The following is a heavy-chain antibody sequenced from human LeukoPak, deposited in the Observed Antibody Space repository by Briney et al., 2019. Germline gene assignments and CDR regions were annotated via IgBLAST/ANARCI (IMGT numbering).Heavy chain of an antibody. Sequence: SGTLSLTCTVSGGSLSSSSYYWGWLRQPPGRGVEGLGSIYYSGSTYYNPSLKSRVTISVNTSKNQFSLKERSVTAGEPAVYYCARRELRYFDWLYNERYYFDYWGQGTLVTVSS. V-gene: IGHV4-39*01. CDR3: ARRELRYFDWLYNERYYFDY. J-gene: IGHJ4*02. CDR2: IYYSGST. CDR1: GGSLSSSSYY. D-gene: IGHD3-9*01.